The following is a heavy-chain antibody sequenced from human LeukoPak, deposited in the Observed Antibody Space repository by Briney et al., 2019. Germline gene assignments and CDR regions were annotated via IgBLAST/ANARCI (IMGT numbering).Heavy chain of an antibody. D-gene: IGHD6-13*01. CDR1: GGSISSGSYY. V-gene: IGHV4-61*02. Sequence: SETLSLTCTVSGGSISSGSYYWSWIRQPAGKGLEWIGRIYTSGSTNYNPSLKSRVTISVDTSKNQFSLKLSSVTAADTAVYYCARVRVAAGTRLGNWFDPWGQGTLVTVSS. CDR3: ARVRVAAGTRLGNWFDP. CDR2: IYTSGST. J-gene: IGHJ5*02.